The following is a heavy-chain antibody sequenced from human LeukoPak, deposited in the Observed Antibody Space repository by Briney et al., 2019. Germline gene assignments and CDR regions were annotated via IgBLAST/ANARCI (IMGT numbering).Heavy chain of an antibody. J-gene: IGHJ5*02. V-gene: IGHV4-59*01. CDR1: GGSINNYY. CDR2: IYNSGST. Sequence: SETLSLTCTVSGGSINNYYWTWIRQPPGKGLEWIGYIYNSGSTNYNPSLKSRVTISVDTSKNQFSLKLNSVTAADSAMYYCARSQNVASATGWFDPWGQGTLVTVSS. CDR3: ARSQNVASATGWFDP. D-gene: IGHD6-13*01.